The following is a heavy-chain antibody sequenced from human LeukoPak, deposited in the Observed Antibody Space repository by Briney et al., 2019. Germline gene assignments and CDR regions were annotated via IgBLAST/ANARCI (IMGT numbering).Heavy chain of an antibody. Sequence: PGGSLRLSCAASGFTFSSYAMSWVRQAPGKGLEWVSRISGSGGSTYYADSVKGRFTISRDNSKNTLYLQMNSLRADDTAVYYCAKAPVGANYYDSSGYFDYWGQGTLVTVSS. CDR2: ISGSGGST. J-gene: IGHJ4*02. CDR1: GFTFSSYA. V-gene: IGHV3-23*01. CDR3: AKAPVGANYYDSSGYFDY. D-gene: IGHD3-22*01.